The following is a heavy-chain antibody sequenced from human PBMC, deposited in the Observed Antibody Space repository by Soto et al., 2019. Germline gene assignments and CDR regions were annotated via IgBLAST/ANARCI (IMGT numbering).Heavy chain of an antibody. CDR2: IIPIFGTA. Sequence: AASVKVSCKASGGTFSSYAISWVRQAPGQGLEWMGGIIPIFGTANYAQKFQGRVTITADKSTSTAYMELSSLRSEDTAVYYCARGGDTAGPLHYFDYWGQGTLVTVSS. V-gene: IGHV1-69*06. D-gene: IGHD6-13*01. CDR3: ARGGDTAGPLHYFDY. J-gene: IGHJ4*02. CDR1: GGTFSSYA.